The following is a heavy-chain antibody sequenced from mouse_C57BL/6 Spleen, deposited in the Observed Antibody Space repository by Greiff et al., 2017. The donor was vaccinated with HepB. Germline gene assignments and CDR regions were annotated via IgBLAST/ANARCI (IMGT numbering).Heavy chain of an antibody. V-gene: IGHV1-54*01. Sequence: QVQLQQSGAELVRPGTSVKVSCKASGYAFTNYLIEWVKQRPGQGLEWIGVINPGSGGTNYNEKFKGKATLTADKSSSTAYMQLSSLTSEDSAVYFCARGLGRGYFDVWGTGTTVTVSS. CDR1: GYAFTNYL. CDR3: ARGLGRGYFDV. CDR2: INPGSGGT. D-gene: IGHD4-1*01. J-gene: IGHJ1*03.